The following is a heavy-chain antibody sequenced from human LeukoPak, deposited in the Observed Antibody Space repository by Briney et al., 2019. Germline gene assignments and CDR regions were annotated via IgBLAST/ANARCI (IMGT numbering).Heavy chain of an antibody. Sequence: PGRSLRLSCAASGFTFSSYGMHWVRQAPGKGLEWVAVISYDGSNKYYADSVKGRLTISRDHSKNTLYLQMNSLRAEDTAVYYCAKEGEYYDFWSGYYRYYFDYWGQGTLVTVSS. J-gene: IGHJ4*02. CDR3: AKEGEYYDFWSGYYRYYFDY. V-gene: IGHV3-30*18. D-gene: IGHD3-3*01. CDR2: ISYDGSNK. CDR1: GFTFSSYG.